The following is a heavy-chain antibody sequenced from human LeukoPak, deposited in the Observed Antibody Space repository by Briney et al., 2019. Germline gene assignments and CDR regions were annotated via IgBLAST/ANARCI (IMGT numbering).Heavy chain of an antibody. CDR1: GGSISSGGYS. CDR2: IYHSGST. D-gene: IGHD1-7*01. CDR3: ARGSDLVTGTTGYDY. V-gene: IGHV4-30-2*01. J-gene: IGHJ4*02. Sequence: SETLSLTCAVSGGSISSGGYSWSWIRQPPGKGLEWIGYIYHSGSTYYNPSLKSRVTISVDRSKNQFSLKLSSVTAADTAVYYCARGSDLVTGTTGYDYWGQGTLVTVSS.